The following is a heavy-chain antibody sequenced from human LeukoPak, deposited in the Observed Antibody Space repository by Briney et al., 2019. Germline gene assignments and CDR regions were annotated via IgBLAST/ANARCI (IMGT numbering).Heavy chain of an antibody. CDR3: AREGIQLHDAFDI. Sequence: PGRSLRLSCAASGLTFSNYNMKWVRQAPGKGLEWVSYISSSSSSIYYADSVKGRFTVSRDNAKNSLYLQMNSLRAEDTAVYYCAREGIQLHDAFDIWGQGTMVTVSS. J-gene: IGHJ3*02. CDR1: GLTFSNYN. D-gene: IGHD5-18*01. CDR2: ISSSSSSI. V-gene: IGHV3-48*01.